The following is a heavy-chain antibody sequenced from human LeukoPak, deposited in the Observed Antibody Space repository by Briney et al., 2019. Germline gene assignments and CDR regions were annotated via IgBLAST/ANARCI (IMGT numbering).Heavy chain of an antibody. CDR1: GGSVSGYY. CDR2: ITHSGST. CDR3: AIDRIVVVHDAFDI. V-gene: IGHV4-34*01. D-gene: IGHD2-21*01. Sequence: SETLSLTFAVYGGSVSGYYSSWVRHPPGNGLEWIGEITHSGSTTYNPSLKSRVTISVDTSKKQFSLKLSPVTAADTAVYYCAIDRIVVVHDAFDIWGQGTMVTVSS. J-gene: IGHJ3*02.